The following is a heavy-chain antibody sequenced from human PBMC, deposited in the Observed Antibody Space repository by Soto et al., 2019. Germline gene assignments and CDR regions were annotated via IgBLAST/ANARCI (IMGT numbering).Heavy chain of an antibody. V-gene: IGHV4-39*01. J-gene: IGHJ4*02. Sequence: LSLACTVSGGSVTNSSYYWGWIRQSPGKGLEWIGSVYYRGRSYSKSSVKSRVTISVDTSKNRFSLSLNSVTASDTAVYFCVSQRTTVPTQAYFDYWGPGALVTVSS. D-gene: IGHD4-17*01. CDR1: GGSVTNSSYY. CDR2: VYYRGRS. CDR3: VSQRTTVPTQAYFDY.